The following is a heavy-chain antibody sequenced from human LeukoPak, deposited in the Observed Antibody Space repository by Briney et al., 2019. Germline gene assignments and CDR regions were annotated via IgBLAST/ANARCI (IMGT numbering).Heavy chain of an antibody. CDR2: IYTSGST. D-gene: IGHD5-12*01. CDR1: GGSISSYY. J-gene: IGHJ4*02. Sequence: KTSETLSLTCTVSGGSISSYYWSWIRQPAGKGLEWIGRIYTSGSTNYNPSLKSRVTMSADTSKNQVSLKLNSVTAADTAVYFCARAGGYSGYGSFDYWGQGILVPVSS. V-gene: IGHV4-4*07. CDR3: ARAGGYSGYGSFDY.